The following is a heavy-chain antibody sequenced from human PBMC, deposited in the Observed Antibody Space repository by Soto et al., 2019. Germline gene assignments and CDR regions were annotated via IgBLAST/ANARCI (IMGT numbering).Heavy chain of an antibody. V-gene: IGHV4-34*01. CDR3: AARNCGGDCKLPDY. CDR1: GGSFSGYY. D-gene: IGHD2-21*02. Sequence: QVQLQQWGAGLLKPSETLSLTCAVYGGSFSGYYWSWIRQPPGKGLEWIGEINHSGSTNYNPSLKSRVTISVDTSKNQFSLKLSSVTAADTAVYYCAARNCGGDCKLPDYWGQGTLVTVSS. J-gene: IGHJ4*02. CDR2: INHSGST.